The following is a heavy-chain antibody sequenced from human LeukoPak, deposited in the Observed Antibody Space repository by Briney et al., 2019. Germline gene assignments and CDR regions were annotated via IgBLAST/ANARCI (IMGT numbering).Heavy chain of an antibody. Sequence: SQTLSLTCTVSGGSISSGGYYWSWIRQPPGKGLEWIGYIYHSGSTYYNPSLKSRVTISVDRSKNQFSLKLSSVTAADTAVYYCARVQVSDAFDIWGQGTVVTVSS. J-gene: IGHJ3*02. D-gene: IGHD4-11*01. CDR1: GGSISSGGYY. CDR3: ARVQVSDAFDI. CDR2: IYHSGST. V-gene: IGHV4-30-2*01.